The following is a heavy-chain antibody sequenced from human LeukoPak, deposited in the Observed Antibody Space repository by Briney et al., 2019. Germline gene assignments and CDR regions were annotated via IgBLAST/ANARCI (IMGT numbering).Heavy chain of an antibody. CDR2: IIPIFGPP. J-gene: IGHJ4*02. Sequence: SVKVSCKASGGTFSSYSISWVRQAPGQGLEWMGGIIPIFGPPIYSQKFQARVTITTGESTTTAYMELSSLTSEDTAVYYCARGAYSSSWYSLDYWGQGTLVTVSS. V-gene: IGHV1-69*05. D-gene: IGHD6-13*01. CDR1: GGTFSSYS. CDR3: ARGAYSSSWYSLDY.